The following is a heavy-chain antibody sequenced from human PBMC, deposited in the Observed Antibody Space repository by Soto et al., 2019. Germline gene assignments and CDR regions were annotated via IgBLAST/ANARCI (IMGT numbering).Heavy chain of an antibody. V-gene: IGHV4-39*01. CDR2: SYHSGST. CDR3: ARRGWGSSSFFDY. D-gene: IGHD6-6*01. CDR1: GASITSLYYY. Sequence: PSETLSLTCTVSGASITSLYYYWGWIRQPPGKGLEWIGSSYHSGSTYYAPSLMGRVAMSVDTSKNQFSLKLNSVTAADTAVYYCARRGWGSSSFFDYWGQGTLVTVSS. J-gene: IGHJ4*02.